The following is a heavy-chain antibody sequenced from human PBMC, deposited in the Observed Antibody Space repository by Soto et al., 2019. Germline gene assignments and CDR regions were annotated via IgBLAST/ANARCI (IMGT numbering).Heavy chain of an antibody. J-gene: IGHJ4*02. CDR2: INDGGSA. CDR3: ARGLFSETHYSGGWYFFDY. Sequence: SETLSLTCAVYGGSFSGYSWTWIRQSPGKGLEWIGQINDGGSANYNPSLKSRVTISVDTSNNEFFLELSSVTAADTAVYYCARGLFSETHYSGGWYFFDYWGQGTLVTSPQ. CDR1: GGSFSGYS. V-gene: IGHV4-34*01. D-gene: IGHD1-26*01.